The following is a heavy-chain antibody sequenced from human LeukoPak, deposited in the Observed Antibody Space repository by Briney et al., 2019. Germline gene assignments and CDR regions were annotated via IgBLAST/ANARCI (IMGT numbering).Heavy chain of an antibody. D-gene: IGHD4-17*01. J-gene: IGHJ3*02. CDR1: GGTFSSYA. Sequence: ASVKVSCKASGGTFSSYAMHWVRQAPGQRLEWMGWINAGNGNTRYSQEFQGRVTITRDTSASTAYMELSSLRSEDMAVYYCAREGDDYGDYGAPGGAFDIWGRGTMVTVSS. V-gene: IGHV1-3*03. CDR3: AREGDDYGDYGAPGGAFDI. CDR2: INAGNGNT.